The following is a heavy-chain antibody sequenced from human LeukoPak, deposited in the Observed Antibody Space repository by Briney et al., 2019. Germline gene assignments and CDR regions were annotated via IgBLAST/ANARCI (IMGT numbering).Heavy chain of an antibody. D-gene: IGHD6-13*01. CDR2: TFYRSKWYY. V-gene: IGHV6-1*01. CDR1: GDSVSSNSVA. J-gene: IGHJ4*02. CDR3: ARRPWIIIAAAGPRAFDY. Sequence: SQTLSLTCAISGDSVSSNSVAWNWIRQSPSRGLEWLGRTFYRSKWYYDYAESVKGRITINPDTSKNQFSLQLNSVTAADTAVYYCARRPWIIIAAAGPRAFDYWGQGTLVTVSS.